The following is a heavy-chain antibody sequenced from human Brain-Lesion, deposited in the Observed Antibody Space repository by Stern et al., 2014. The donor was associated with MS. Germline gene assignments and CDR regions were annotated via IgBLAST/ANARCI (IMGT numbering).Heavy chain of an antibody. D-gene: IGHD3-10*01. CDR1: GFTFSNYW. CDR3: ARGERWFDS. J-gene: IGHJ5*01. CDR2: VNNDGRRT. Sequence: VQLVESGGGLVQPGGSLRLSCAASGFTFSNYWIHWVRQAPRKGLVWVSRVNNDGRRTSYADSVKGRFTMSRDNAKNTLYLQMNSLRVEDTAIYYCARGERWFDSWGQGTLVTVSS. V-gene: IGHV3-74*02.